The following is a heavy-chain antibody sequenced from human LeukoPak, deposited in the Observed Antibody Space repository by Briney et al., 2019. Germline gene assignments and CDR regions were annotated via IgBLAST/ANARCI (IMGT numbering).Heavy chain of an antibody. CDR1: GGSFSGYY. D-gene: IGHD2-2*01. V-gene: IGHV4-34*01. CDR3: ARLPPARIVVVPAAYFDY. Sequence: SETLSLTCAVYGGSFSGYYWSWIRQPPGKGLEWIGEINHSGSTNYNPSLKSRVTISVDTSKNQFSLKLSSVTAADTAVYYCARLPPARIVVVPAAYFDYWGQGTLVTVSS. CDR2: INHSGST. J-gene: IGHJ4*02.